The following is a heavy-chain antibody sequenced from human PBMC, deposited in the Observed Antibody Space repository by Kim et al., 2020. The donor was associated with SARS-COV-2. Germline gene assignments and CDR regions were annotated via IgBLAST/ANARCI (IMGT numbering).Heavy chain of an antibody. V-gene: IGHV7-4-1*02. D-gene: IGHD6-13*01. CDR1: GYTFTSYA. Sequence: ASVKVACKASGYTFTSYAMNWVRQAPGQGLEWMGWINTNTGNPTYAQGFTGRFVFSLDTSVSTAYLQISSLKAEDTAVYYCASVIAAAGFDYWGQGTLVTVSS. CDR2: INTNTGNP. J-gene: IGHJ4*02. CDR3: ASVIAAAGFDY.